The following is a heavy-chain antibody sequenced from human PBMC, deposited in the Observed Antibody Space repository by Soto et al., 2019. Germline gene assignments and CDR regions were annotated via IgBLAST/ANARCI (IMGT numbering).Heavy chain of an antibody. Sequence: EVQLLESGGGLVQPGGSLRLSCAASGFSLSSYWMSWVRQAPGKGLEWVANMNKDGSESDYVGSVKGRFTFTRDNAKNSLYLQISSLRAEDTVVYYCARLTTSGGRRDVACWGQGTLVTVSS. CDR3: ARLTTSGGRRDVAC. V-gene: IGHV3-7*01. CDR1: GFSLSSYW. J-gene: IGHJ4*02. CDR2: MNKDGSES. D-gene: IGHD3-3*01.